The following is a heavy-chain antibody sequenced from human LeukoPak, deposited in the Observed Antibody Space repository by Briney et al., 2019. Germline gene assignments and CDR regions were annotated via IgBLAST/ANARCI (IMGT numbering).Heavy chain of an antibody. CDR3: ARVPRGYCSGGSCYTPGYFQY. Sequence: ASVKVSCKASGYTFTGYYMHWVRQAPGQGLEWMGWINPNSGGTNYAQKFQGRVTMTRDTSISTAYMELSRLRSDDTAVYYCARVPRGYCSGGSCYTPGYFQYWGQGTLVTVSS. CDR2: INPNSGGT. D-gene: IGHD2-15*01. J-gene: IGHJ1*01. CDR1: GYTFTGYY. V-gene: IGHV1-2*02.